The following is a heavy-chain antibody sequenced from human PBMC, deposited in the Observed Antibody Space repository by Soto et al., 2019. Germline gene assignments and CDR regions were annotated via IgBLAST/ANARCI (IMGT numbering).Heavy chain of an antibody. J-gene: IGHJ6*02. Sequence: QVQLVQSGAEVKKPGASVKVSCKTSGYTFTYYGISWVRQAPGQGLEWMGWISAYNGNTNYAQKLQGRVTMTTDTSTSTAYMDLRSLRSDDTAMYYCARDRMFTAASPDCMDVWGQGTTVTVSS. CDR1: GYTFTYYG. D-gene: IGHD6-13*01. CDR2: ISAYNGNT. CDR3: ARDRMFTAASPDCMDV. V-gene: IGHV1-18*01.